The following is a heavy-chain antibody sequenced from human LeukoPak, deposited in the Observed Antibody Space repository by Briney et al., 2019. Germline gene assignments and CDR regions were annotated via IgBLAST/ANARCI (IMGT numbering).Heavy chain of an antibody. CDR2: IIPIFGTA. CDR1: VGTFSSYG. V-gene: IGHV1-69*06. CDR3: ARGRPTTTIAAAGVNWFDP. J-gene: IGHJ5*02. D-gene: IGHD6-13*01. Sequence: ASVKVSCKASVGTFSSYGISWVRQAPGQGLEWMGGIIPIFGTANYAQKFQGRVTITADKSTSTAYMELSSLRSEDTAVYYCARGRPTTTIAAAGVNWFDPWGQGTLVTVSS.